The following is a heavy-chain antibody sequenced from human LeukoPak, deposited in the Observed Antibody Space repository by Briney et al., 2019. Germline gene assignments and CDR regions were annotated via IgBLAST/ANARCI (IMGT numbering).Heavy chain of an antibody. CDR1: GYSFTGYR. CDR2: VTPTTGGT. D-gene: IGHD4-23*01. Sequence: ASVSLSCKASGYSFTGYRLHWVRQAPGQGLEWMGWVTPTTGGTFYEQKIQGRGTMTRDTSLRTAYMELSRLRSDDTAVYYCARETVVTQGAYYFDYWGQGTLVSVSS. CDR3: ARETVVTQGAYYFDY. V-gene: IGHV1-2*02. J-gene: IGHJ4*02.